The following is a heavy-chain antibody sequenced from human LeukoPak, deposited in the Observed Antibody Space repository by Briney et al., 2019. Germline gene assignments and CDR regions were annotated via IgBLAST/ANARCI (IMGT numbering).Heavy chain of an antibody. CDR3: AKALVRGVISYFDY. V-gene: IGHV3-23*01. J-gene: IGHJ4*02. D-gene: IGHD3-10*01. Sequence: GRSLRLSCAASGFTFSSYAMSWVRQAPGKGLEWVSTISSSGGGTYYADSVKGRFTISRDNSKNSLYLQMNSLRAEDTAVYYCAKALVRGVISYFDYWGQGTLVTVSS. CDR1: GFTFSSYA. CDR2: ISSSGGGT.